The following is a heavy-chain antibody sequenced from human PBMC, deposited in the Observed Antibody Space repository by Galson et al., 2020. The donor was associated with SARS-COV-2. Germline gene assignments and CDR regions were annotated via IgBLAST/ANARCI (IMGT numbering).Heavy chain of an antibody. CDR3: ARRSGPLSRYLYGLDV. Sequence: ASVHVSCKTSGYSLNNYGITWVRQAPGQGLEWMGWINGYNGDTNYAQNIQGRVTVTADTSTSTVYMELRGLRPDDTAVYYCARRSGPLSRYLYGLDVWGQGTTVTVSS. V-gene: IGHV1-18*01. D-gene: IGHD3-3*01. J-gene: IGHJ6*02. CDR2: INGYNGDT. CDR1: GYSLNNYG.